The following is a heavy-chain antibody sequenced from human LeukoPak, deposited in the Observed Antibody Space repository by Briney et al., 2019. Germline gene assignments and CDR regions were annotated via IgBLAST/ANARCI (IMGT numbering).Heavy chain of an antibody. V-gene: IGHV4-61*02. J-gene: IGHJ6*02. CDR1: GGSISSGSYY. D-gene: IGHD2-2*01. Sequence: SETLSLTCTVSGGSISSGSYYWSWIRQPAGKGLEWIGRIYTSGSTNYNPSLKSRVTISVDTSKNQFSLKLSSVTAADTAVYYCASCSSTSCSPYYYYYGMDVWGQGTTVTASS. CDR3: ASCSSTSCSPYYYYYGMDV. CDR2: IYTSGST.